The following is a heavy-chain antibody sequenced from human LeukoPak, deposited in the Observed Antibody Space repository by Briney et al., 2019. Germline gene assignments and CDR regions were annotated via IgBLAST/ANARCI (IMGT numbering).Heavy chain of an antibody. V-gene: IGHV3-66*01. J-gene: IGHJ4*02. Sequence: GGSLRLSCAASGFTVSSNYMSWVRQAPGKGLEWVSVIYSGGTTYYADSVKGRFTISRDNSKNALYLQMNTLRAEDTAVYYCACGYCNGGTCYSLKYWGQGTLVTVSS. D-gene: IGHD2-15*01. CDR3: ACGYCNGGTCYSLKY. CDR1: GFTVSSNY. CDR2: IYSGGTT.